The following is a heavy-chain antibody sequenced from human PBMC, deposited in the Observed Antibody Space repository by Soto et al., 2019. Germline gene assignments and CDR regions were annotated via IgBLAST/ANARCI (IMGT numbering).Heavy chain of an antibody. CDR1: GDTISTGGYT. V-gene: IGHV4-39*02. D-gene: IGHD2-21*02. CDR3: ARDLRHCGADCYSLPDY. Sequence: PSETLSLTCDVSGDTISTGGYTWAWIRQPPGKGLEWIGSIYYSGSTYYNPSLKSRVTISVDTSKNQFSLKLSSVTAADTAVYFCARDLRHCGADCYSLPDYWGQGALVTV. CDR2: IYYSGST. J-gene: IGHJ4*02.